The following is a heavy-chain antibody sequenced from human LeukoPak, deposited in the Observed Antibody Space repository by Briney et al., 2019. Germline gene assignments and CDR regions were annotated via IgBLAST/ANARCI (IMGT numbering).Heavy chain of an antibody. D-gene: IGHD3-22*01. CDR3: TSPPSSYYDSSGYSLYAFDV. J-gene: IGHJ3*01. V-gene: IGHV4-39*01. CDR1: GGSISNTSYY. Sequence: SSETLSLTCTVSGGSISNTSYYWGWIRQPPGMALEWIGHIYYSGSTFYNPSVESRVTISIDTSKNQFSLMLSSVTAADTAVYYCTSPPSSYYDSSGYSLYAFDVWGQGTMVTASS. CDR2: IYYSGST.